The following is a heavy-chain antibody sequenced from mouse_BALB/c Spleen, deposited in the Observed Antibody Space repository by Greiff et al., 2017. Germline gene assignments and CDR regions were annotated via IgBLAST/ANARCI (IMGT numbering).Heavy chain of an antibody. D-gene: IGHD2-4*01. Sequence: VQLKESGPDLVKPSQSLSLTCTVSGYSITSGYSWHWIRQFPGNKLEWMGFIHYSGSTNYNPSIKSRISITRDTSKNQFFLQLNSVTTEDTATYYCARYDYDEGLAYWGQGTLVTVSA. J-gene: IGHJ3*01. CDR3: ARYDYDEGLAY. CDR2: IHYSGST. CDR1: GYSITSGYS. V-gene: IGHV3-1*02.